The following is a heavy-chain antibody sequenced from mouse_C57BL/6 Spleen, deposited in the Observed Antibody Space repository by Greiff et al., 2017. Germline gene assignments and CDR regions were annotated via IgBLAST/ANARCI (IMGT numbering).Heavy chain of an antibody. J-gene: IGHJ4*01. V-gene: IGHV5-9-1*02. CDR3: TILLRYPYAMDY. Sequence: EVNVVESGEGLVKPGGSLKLSCAASGFTFSSYAMSWVRQTPEKRLEWVAYISSGGDYIYYADTVKGRFTISRDNARNTLYLQMSSLKSEDTAMYYCTILLRYPYAMDYWGQGTSVTVSS. CDR1: GFTFSSYA. D-gene: IGHD1-1*01. CDR2: ISSGGDYI.